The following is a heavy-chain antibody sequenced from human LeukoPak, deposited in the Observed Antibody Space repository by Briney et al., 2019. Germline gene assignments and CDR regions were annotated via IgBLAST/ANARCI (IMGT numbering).Heavy chain of an antibody. Sequence: ASVKVSCKASGYTFTGYYMHWVRQAPGQGLEWMGWINPNSGGTNYAQKFQGRVTMTRDTSISTAYMELSRLRSDDTAVYYCACGIQLWLRGARGAFDIWGQGTMVTVSS. CDR3: ACGIQLWLRGARGAFDI. D-gene: IGHD5-18*01. V-gene: IGHV1-2*02. CDR1: GYTFTGYY. CDR2: INPNSGGT. J-gene: IGHJ3*02.